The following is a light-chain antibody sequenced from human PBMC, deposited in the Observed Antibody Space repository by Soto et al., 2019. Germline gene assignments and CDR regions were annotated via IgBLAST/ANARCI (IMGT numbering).Light chain of an antibody. V-gene: IGLV2-14*01. CDR3: SSYTSTTTLI. J-gene: IGLJ2*01. Sequence: QSVLTQPASVSGSPGQSITISCTGTNSDIGNYTHVSWYQQRPTKAPELIIYEVNNRPSGVSHRFSGSKSGNTASLTISGLQPEDEAHYYCSSYTSTTTLIFGGGTKLTVL. CDR1: NSDIGNYTH. CDR2: EVN.